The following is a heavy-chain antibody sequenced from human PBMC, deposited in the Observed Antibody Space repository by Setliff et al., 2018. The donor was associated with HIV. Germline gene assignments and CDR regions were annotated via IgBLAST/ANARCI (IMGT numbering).Heavy chain of an antibody. CDR2: VYHSGKT. CDR3: AKHDFGEGSCFDP. J-gene: IGHJ5*02. D-gene: IGHD3-16*01. CDR1: GGSMNNYY. V-gene: IGHV4-59*04. Sequence: SETLSLTCTVFGGSMNNYYWGWIRQPPGKGLEWIGSVYHSGKTYYNPSLKSRVTMSADTSKNQISLMLRSMTAADTAVYYCAKHDFGEGSCFDPWGQGSLVTVSS.